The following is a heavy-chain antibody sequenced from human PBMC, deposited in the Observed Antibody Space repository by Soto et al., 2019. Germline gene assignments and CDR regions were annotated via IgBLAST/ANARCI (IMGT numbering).Heavy chain of an antibody. CDR2: IYHSGST. Sequence: SETLSLTCAVSGGSISSGGYSWSWIRQPPGKGLEWIGYIYHSGSTYYNPPLKSRVTISVDRSKNQFSLKLSSVTAADTAVYYCARVVLGYSSNWFDPWGQGTLVTVSS. J-gene: IGHJ5*02. D-gene: IGHD5-18*01. CDR1: GGSISSGGYS. CDR3: ARVVLGYSSNWFDP. V-gene: IGHV4-30-2*01.